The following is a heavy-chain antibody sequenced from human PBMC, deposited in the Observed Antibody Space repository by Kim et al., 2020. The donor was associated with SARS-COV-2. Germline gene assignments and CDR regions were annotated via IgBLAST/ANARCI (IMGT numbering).Heavy chain of an antibody. D-gene: IGHD2-15*01. J-gene: IGHJ4*02. CDR3: AKDFLGLPDIGPYNFDF. Sequence: GGSLRLSCAASGFTFNSYAMSWVRQVPGKGLEWVATISGSGGTSAYADPVKGRFTISRDNSKNTVFLQLNSLRADDTAVYYCAKDFLGLPDIGPYNFDFWGQGTLVTVSS. CDR2: ISGSGGTS. CDR1: GFTFNSYA. V-gene: IGHV3-23*01.